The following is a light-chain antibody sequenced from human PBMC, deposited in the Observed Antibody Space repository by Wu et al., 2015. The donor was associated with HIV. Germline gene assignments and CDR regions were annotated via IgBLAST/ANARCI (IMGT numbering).Light chain of an antibody. Sequence: EIVLTQSPAALSISPGERATLSCRASRSVSSAVAWYQQKPGQAPRLLIYDASNRATGIPARFTGGGSGTDYSLTISSLEPEDFAVYYCQQHANWPLTFGQGTHWRLN. V-gene: IGKV3-11*01. CDR3: QQHANWPLT. CDR1: RSVSSA. CDR2: DAS. J-gene: IGKJ5*01.